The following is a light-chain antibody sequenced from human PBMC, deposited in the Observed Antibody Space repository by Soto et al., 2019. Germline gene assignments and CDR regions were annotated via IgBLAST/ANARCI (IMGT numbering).Light chain of an antibody. V-gene: IGKV3-15*01. Sequence: MMSLSLATLSVNPGERATLSCRASESVSSNLAWYQQRPGQAPRLLIYGASTRATDTPVRFRGSGSGTEFTLTISSLQSEDFAVYYCQQYNNWPPSIIFGQRRLPEVK. J-gene: IGKJ5*01. CDR3: QQYNNWPPSII. CDR1: ESVSSN. CDR2: GAS.